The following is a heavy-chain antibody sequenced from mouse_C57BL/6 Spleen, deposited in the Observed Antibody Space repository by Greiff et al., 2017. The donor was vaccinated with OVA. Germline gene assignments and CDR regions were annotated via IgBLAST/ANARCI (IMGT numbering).Heavy chain of an antibody. CDR2: ISSGSITI. D-gene: IGHD1-1*01. Sequence: EVKLMESGGGLVKPGGSLKLSCAASGFTFSDYGMHWVRQAPEKGLEWVAYISSGSITIYYADTVKGRFTISRDNAKNTLFLQMTSLRSEDTAMYDGASYYGSSYWYFDVWGTGTTVTVSS. CDR3: ASYYGSSYWYFDV. V-gene: IGHV5-17*01. J-gene: IGHJ1*03. CDR1: GFTFSDYG.